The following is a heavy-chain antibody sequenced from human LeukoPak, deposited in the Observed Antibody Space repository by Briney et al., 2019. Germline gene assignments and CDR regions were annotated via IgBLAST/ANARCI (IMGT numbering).Heavy chain of an antibody. CDR2: IIPIFGIA. V-gene: IGHV1-69*04. CDR1: GGTFSSYA. Sequence: ASVKVSCKASGGTFSSYAISWARQAPGQGLEWMGRIIPIFGIANYAQKFQGRVTITADKSTSTAYMELSSLRSEDTAVYYCARGMVRGVIVNWFDPWGQGTLVTVSS. J-gene: IGHJ5*02. D-gene: IGHD3-10*01. CDR3: ARGMVRGVIVNWFDP.